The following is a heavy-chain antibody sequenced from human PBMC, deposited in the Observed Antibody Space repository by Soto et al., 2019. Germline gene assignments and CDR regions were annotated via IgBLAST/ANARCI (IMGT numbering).Heavy chain of an antibody. CDR2: INPSDGGT. Sequence: QVQLVQSGTEVKKTGVSVKVSCKAFGYSFTGYHMHWVRQAPGKGLEWMGRINPSDGGTKYAQKFQGRITMARDTSTSTVYMQLSSLISEDTAIYYCASNSIALFTGLGYWGQGTLVTVSS. V-gene: IGHV1-46*01. CDR1: GYSFTGYH. J-gene: IGHJ4*02. CDR3: ASNSIALFTGLGY. D-gene: IGHD3-3*02.